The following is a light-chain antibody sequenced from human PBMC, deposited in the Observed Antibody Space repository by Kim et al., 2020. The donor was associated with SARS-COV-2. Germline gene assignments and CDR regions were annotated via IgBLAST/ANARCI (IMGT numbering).Light chain of an antibody. V-gene: IGLV4-60*03. J-gene: IGLJ3*02. CDR2: LEGSGSY. Sequence: QPVLTQSSSASASLGSSVKLTCTLSSGHSSYIIAWHQQQPGKAPRYLMKLEGSGSYNKGSGVPDRFSGSSSGADCYLTISNLQSEDEADYYCETWDSNTRVFGGVTQLTVL. CDR1: SGHSSYI. CDR3: ETWDSNTRV.